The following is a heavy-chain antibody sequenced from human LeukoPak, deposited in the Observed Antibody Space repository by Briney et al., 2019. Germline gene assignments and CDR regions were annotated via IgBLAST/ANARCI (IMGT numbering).Heavy chain of an antibody. D-gene: IGHD2-15*01. CDR1: GFTFSSYG. CDR3: AKARGEQNGGSNY. V-gene: IGHV3-23*01. CDR2: ISGSGSST. Sequence: GGSLRLSCAASGFTFSSYGMGWVRQAPGKGLEWVSGISGSGSSTYYADSVKGRFTISRDNSKNTLYLQMNSLRAEDTAVYSCAKARGEQNGGSNYWGQGTQVIVSS. J-gene: IGHJ4*02.